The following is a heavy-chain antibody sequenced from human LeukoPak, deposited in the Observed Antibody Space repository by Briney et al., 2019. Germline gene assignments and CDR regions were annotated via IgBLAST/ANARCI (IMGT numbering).Heavy chain of an antibody. J-gene: IGHJ4*02. D-gene: IGHD3-3*01. V-gene: IGHV3-30*02. CDR1: GFTFSSYG. CDR3: ARDRSGRIDY. CDR2: IRYDGNNK. Sequence: HPGGSLRLSCAASGFTFSSYGMHWVRQAPGKELEWVAFIRYDGNNKYYADSVKGRFTISRDNAKNSLYLQMNSLRAEDTAVYYCARDRSGRIDYWGQGTLVTVSS.